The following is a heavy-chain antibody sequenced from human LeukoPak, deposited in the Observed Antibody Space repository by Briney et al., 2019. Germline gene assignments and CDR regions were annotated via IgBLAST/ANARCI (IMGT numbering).Heavy chain of an antibody. CDR1: GFTFSSYT. Sequence: GGSLRLSCAASGFTFSSYTMKWVRQAPGKGLEWVAIIKKDGSEKYYVDSMKGRFTISRDNAKNSLFLQMNSLRAEDTAIYYCTTDTWYSAGHWGQGTLVTVSS. V-gene: IGHV3-7*03. CDR3: TTDTWYSAGH. CDR2: IKKDGSEK. J-gene: IGHJ4*02. D-gene: IGHD2-15*01.